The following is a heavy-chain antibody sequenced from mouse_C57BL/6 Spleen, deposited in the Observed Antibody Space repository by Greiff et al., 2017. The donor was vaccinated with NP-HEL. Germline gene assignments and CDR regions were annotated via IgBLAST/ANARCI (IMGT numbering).Heavy chain of an antibody. CDR1: GFTFSDYG. V-gene: IGHV5-17*01. CDR3: ARTSYGTPMDY. D-gene: IGHD1-1*01. J-gene: IGHJ4*01. Sequence: EVKLMESGGGLVKPGGSLKLSCAASGFTFSDYGMHWVRQAPEKGLEWVAYISSGSSTIYYADTVKGRFTISRDNAKNTLFLQMTSLRSEDTAMYYCARTSYGTPMDYWGQGTSVTVSS. CDR2: ISSGSSTI.